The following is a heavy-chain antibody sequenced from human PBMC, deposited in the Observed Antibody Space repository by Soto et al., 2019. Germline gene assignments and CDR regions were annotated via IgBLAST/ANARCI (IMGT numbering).Heavy chain of an antibody. CDR1: GFTVSYAW. CDR3: TTTYGSGP. CDR2: IKSKTDGWTT. V-gene: IGHV3-15*01. Sequence: PRESRRLAWAASGFTVSYAWMTWVRQAPGKGLEWVGRIKSKTDGWTTDYAAPVKGRFTISRDDSENTLYLQMNSLKTEDTAVYYCTTTYGSGPWGQGTLVTVSS. D-gene: IGHD3-10*01. J-gene: IGHJ5*02.